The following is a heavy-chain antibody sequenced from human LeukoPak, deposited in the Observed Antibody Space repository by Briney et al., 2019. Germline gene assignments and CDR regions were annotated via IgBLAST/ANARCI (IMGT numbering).Heavy chain of an antibody. CDR2: INPNSGGT. Sequence: ASVKVSCKASGYTFTGYYMHWVRQAPGQGLEWMGWINPNSGGTNYAQKFQGRVTMTRDTSISTAYMELSRLRSDDTAVYYCARVQGRPKYSSSSFDYWGQGTLVIVSS. CDR1: GYTFTGYY. CDR3: ARVQGRPKYSSSSFDY. J-gene: IGHJ4*02. D-gene: IGHD6-13*01. V-gene: IGHV1-2*02.